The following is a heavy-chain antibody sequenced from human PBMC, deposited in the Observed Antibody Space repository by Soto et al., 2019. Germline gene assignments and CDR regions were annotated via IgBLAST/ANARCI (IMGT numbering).Heavy chain of an antibody. CDR1: GGSISSGGYS. D-gene: IGHD2-15*01. Sequence: PSETLSLTCAVSGGSISSGGYSWSRIRQPPGKGLEWIGYIYHSGSTYYNPSLKSRVTISVDRSKNQFSLKLSSVTAADTAVYYCARVYCSGGSCFWFDPWGQGTLVTAPQ. V-gene: IGHV4-30-2*01. CDR2: IYHSGST. J-gene: IGHJ5*02. CDR3: ARVYCSGGSCFWFDP.